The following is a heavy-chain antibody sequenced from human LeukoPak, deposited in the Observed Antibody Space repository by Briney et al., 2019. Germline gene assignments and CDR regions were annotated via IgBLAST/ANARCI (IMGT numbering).Heavy chain of an antibody. J-gene: IGHJ4*02. V-gene: IGHV5-51*01. CDR3: ARHSRGSNDY. D-gene: IGHD5-12*01. Sequence: GESLKISCKGSGHSFTTYWIGWVRQVPGKGLEWMGVIYSGDSETRYSPSFQGQVTILVDKSISTAYLQWSSLKASDTAMYYCARHSRGSNDYWGQGTLVTVSS. CDR2: IYSGDSET. CDR1: GHSFTTYW.